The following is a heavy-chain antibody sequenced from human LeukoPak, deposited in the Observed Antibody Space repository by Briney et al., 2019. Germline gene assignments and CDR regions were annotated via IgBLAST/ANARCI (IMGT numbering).Heavy chain of an antibody. J-gene: IGHJ4*02. Sequence: TGGSLRLSCAASGFTLSSYWMSWVRQAPGKGLEWVANIKYDGSEKDYVDSVKGRFTISRDNAKNSLYLQMNSLRAEDTAVYYCARKVARSGYPRGRFDYWGQGTLVTVSS. V-gene: IGHV3-7*01. CDR3: ARKVARSGYPRGRFDY. CDR2: IKYDGSEK. D-gene: IGHD3-22*01. CDR1: GFTLSSYW.